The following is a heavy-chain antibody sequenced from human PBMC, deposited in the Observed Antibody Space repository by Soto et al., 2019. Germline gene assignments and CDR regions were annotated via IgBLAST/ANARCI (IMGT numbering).Heavy chain of an antibody. D-gene: IGHD1-20*01. Sequence: GGSMRLSCAASGFTFSISGMHWVRQAPGKGLEWVAVISYDGSNKFYADSVKGRFTISRDNFRNTLYLQMNSLRAEDTAVYYCAKEFHSWNYFDYWGQGTLVTVSS. CDR2: ISYDGSNK. V-gene: IGHV3-30*18. CDR3: AKEFHSWNYFDY. J-gene: IGHJ4*02. CDR1: GFTFSISG.